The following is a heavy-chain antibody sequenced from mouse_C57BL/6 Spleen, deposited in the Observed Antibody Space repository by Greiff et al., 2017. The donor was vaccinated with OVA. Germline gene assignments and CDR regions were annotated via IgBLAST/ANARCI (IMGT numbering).Heavy chain of an antibody. J-gene: IGHJ4*01. V-gene: IGHV1-15*01. CDR3: TEDYSNDVFYAMDY. CDR2: IDTESGGT. CDR1: GFTFTDYE. Sequence: QVQLQQSGADLVRPGASVTLSCKASGFTFTDYEMHWVQQTPVHGLEWIGAIDTESGGTAYNQKFTGKAILTADKSSSTAYMELRSLTSEDSAVYYCTEDYSNDVFYAMDYWGQGTSVTVSS. D-gene: IGHD2-12*01.